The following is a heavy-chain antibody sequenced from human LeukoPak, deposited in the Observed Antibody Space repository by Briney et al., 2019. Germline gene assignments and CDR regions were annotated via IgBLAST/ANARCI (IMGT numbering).Heavy chain of an antibody. V-gene: IGHV3-7*01. CDR1: GFTFSSHW. J-gene: IGHJ3*02. Sequence: GGSLRLSCAASGFTFSSHWMSWVRQAPGKGLEWVANIQQDGSDKNYVDSVKGRFTISRDNAKKSLSLQMNSLRAEDTAVYYCASGLRFLEWLLSSAFDIWGQGTMVTVSS. CDR2: IQQDGSDK. CDR3: ASGLRFLEWLLSSAFDI. D-gene: IGHD3-3*01.